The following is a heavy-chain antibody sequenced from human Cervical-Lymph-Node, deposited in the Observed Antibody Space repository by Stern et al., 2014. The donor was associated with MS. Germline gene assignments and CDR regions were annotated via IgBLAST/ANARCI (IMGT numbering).Heavy chain of an antibody. CDR2: IYYSGST. D-gene: IGHD5-12*01. Sequence: QLQLQASGPGLVRPSQTLSLTCTVSGGFISRGGDYSTWLRPHPGNRLELIRSIYYSGSTYYNPSLKGRLLISLDTSGNHFSLNLNSVTAADTAVYYCARDVYSDSRRGLDVWGQGTTVTVSS. CDR1: GGFISRGGDY. V-gene: IGHV4-31*03. J-gene: IGHJ6*02. CDR3: ARDVYSDSRRGLDV.